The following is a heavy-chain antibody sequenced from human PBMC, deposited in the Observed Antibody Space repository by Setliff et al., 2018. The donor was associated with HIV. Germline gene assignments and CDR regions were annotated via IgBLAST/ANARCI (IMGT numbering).Heavy chain of an antibody. CDR2: IYPGDSDT. Sequence: GESLKISCKGSGYSFANPWIGWVRQMPGKGLEWMGIIYPGDSDTTYSPSFQGQVTMSADKSISTAYLQWRSLKASDTAMYYCAIIYYYDSSPVAFDIWGQGTMVTVSS. CDR3: AIIYYYDSSPVAFDI. D-gene: IGHD3-22*01. V-gene: IGHV5-51*01. CDR1: GYSFANPW. J-gene: IGHJ3*02.